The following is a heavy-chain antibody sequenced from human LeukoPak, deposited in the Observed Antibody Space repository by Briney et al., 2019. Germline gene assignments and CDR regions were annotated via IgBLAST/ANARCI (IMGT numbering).Heavy chain of an antibody. D-gene: IGHD6-6*01. J-gene: IGHJ5*02. CDR3: ARDRGYSSSSVSYNWFDP. CDR2: IKQDGSEK. V-gene: IGHV3-7*01. CDR1: GFTFSSYW. Sequence: GGSLRLSCAASGFTFSSYWMSWVRQAPGKRLEWVANIKQDGSEKYYVDSVKGRFTISRDNAKNSLYLQMNSLRAEDTAVYYCARDRGYSSSSVSYNWFDPWGQGTLVTVSS.